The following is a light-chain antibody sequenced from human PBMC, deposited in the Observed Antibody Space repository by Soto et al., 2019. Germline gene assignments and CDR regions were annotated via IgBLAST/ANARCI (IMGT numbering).Light chain of an antibody. Sequence: QSALTQPPSVSGSPGQSVTISCTGTSSDIGKYDRVSWYQLPPGKAPKLIIYEVTNRPSGVPARFSGSKSGNTASLTISGLQAEDEADYYCGSYISTSRYVFGAGTKVTVL. V-gene: IGLV2-18*02. CDR3: GSYISTSRYV. CDR2: EVT. CDR1: SSDIGKYDR. J-gene: IGLJ1*01.